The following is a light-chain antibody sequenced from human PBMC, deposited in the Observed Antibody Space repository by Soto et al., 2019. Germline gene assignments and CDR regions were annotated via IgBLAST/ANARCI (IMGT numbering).Light chain of an antibody. CDR3: QQYNNWPPWT. V-gene: IGKV1-6*01. CDR1: QGISND. CDR2: AAS. J-gene: IGKJ1*01. Sequence: AIQMTQSPSSLSASVGDRVTLTCRASQGISNDLAWYQQKPGKAPKLLIFAASRLESGVPSRFSGSGSGTDFTLTITTLQPEDFATYYCQQYNNWPPWTFGQGTKVEVK.